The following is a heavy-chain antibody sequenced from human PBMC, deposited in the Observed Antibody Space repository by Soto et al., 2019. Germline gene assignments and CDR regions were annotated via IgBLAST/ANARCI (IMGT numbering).Heavy chain of an antibody. D-gene: IGHD6-13*01. J-gene: IGHJ4*02. V-gene: IGHV5-51*01. CDR3: ARHGYSSSWYPDH. CDR1: GYRFSSFW. CDR2: AQPGHSDT. Sequence: PGESLKIACQGSGYRFSSFWIGWVRQKPGKGLEWLGIAQPGHSDTRYSPAFQVHVTISADESTNTAYLQWSSLRASDTAMYFCARHGYSSSWYPDHWGQGTLVTVSS.